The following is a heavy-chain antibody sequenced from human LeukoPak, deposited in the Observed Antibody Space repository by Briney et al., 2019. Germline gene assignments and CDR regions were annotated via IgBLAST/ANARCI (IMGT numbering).Heavy chain of an antibody. D-gene: IGHD2-21*02. CDR2: IYTSGST. Sequence: SETLSLTCTVSGGSISSGSCYWSWVRQPAGKGLEWIGRIYTSGSTNYNPSLKSRVTISVDTSKNQFSLKLSSVTAADTAVYYCAREGNIVVVTARGNWFDPWGQGTLVTVSS. V-gene: IGHV4-61*02. CDR1: GGSISSGSCY. J-gene: IGHJ5*02. CDR3: AREGNIVVVTARGNWFDP.